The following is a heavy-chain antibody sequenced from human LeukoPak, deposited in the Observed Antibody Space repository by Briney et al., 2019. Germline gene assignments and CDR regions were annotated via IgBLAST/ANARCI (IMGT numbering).Heavy chain of an antibody. CDR1: GGSFSGYY. Sequence: SETLSLTCAVYGGSFSGYYWSWIRQPPGKGLEWIGEINHSGSTNYNPSLKSRVTISVDTSKNRFSLKLSSVTAADTAVYYCARVPHYAFWSGYSLLGIDYWGQGTLVTVSS. V-gene: IGHV4-34*01. D-gene: IGHD3-3*01. CDR3: ARVPHYAFWSGYSLLGIDY. CDR2: INHSGST. J-gene: IGHJ4*02.